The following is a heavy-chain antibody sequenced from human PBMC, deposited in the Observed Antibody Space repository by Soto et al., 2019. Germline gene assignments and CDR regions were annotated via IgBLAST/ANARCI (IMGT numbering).Heavy chain of an antibody. Sequence: SETLSLTCTVSGGSISSYYWSWIRQPPGKGLEWIGYIYYSGSTNYNPSLKSRVTISVDTSKNQFSLKLSSVTAADTAVYYCASGDCSGGSCYPGRDYFDYWGQGTLVTVSS. D-gene: IGHD2-15*01. CDR3: ASGDCSGGSCYPGRDYFDY. J-gene: IGHJ4*02. CDR1: GGSISSYY. V-gene: IGHV4-59*01. CDR2: IYYSGST.